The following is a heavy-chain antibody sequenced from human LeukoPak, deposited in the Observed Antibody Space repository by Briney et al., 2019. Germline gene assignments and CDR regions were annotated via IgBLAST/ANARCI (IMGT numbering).Heavy chain of an antibody. Sequence: SETLSLTCAVYGGSFSGYYWSWIRQPPGKGLEWIGEINHSGSTNYNPSLKSRVTISVDTSKNQFSLKLSSVTAADTAVYYCARLRATMIAGVWGQGTLVTVSS. D-gene: IGHD3-22*01. CDR3: ARLRATMIAGV. J-gene: IGHJ4*02. CDR1: GGSFSGYY. CDR2: INHSGST. V-gene: IGHV4-34*01.